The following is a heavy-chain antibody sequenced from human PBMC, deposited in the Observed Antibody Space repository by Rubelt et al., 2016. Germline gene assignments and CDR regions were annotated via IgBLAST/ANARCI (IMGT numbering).Heavy chain of an antibody. D-gene: IGHD6-19*01. J-gene: IGHJ4*02. CDR2: ISGSGGRT. CDR3: AKASSGWFEEYYFDY. V-gene: IGHV3-23*01. Sequence: GKGLEWVSAISGSGGRTYYADSVKGRFTISRDNSKNTLYLQMNSLRAEDTAVYYCAKASSGWFEEYYFDYWGQGTLVTVSS.